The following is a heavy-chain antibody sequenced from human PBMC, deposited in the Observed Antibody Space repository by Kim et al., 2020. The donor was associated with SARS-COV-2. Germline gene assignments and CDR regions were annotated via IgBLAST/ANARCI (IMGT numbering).Heavy chain of an antibody. J-gene: IGHJ4*02. V-gene: IGHV3-30*18. CDR3: AKDCYGCPLCGY. D-gene: IGHD3-16*01. CDR1: GFTFSSYG. Sequence: GGSLRLSCAASGFTFSSYGMHWVRQAPGKGLEWVAVISYDGSNKYYADSVKGRFTISRDNSKNTLYLQMNSLRAEDTAVYYCAKDCYGCPLCGYWGQGTLVTVSS. CDR2: ISYDGSNK.